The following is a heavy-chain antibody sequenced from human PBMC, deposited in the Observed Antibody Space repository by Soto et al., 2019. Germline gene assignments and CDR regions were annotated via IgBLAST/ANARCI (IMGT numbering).Heavy chain of an antibody. CDR2: VLRKADGGTT. CDR3: TYDYIWGSDRYRWAY. J-gene: IGHJ4*02. V-gene: IGHV3-15*01. CDR1: GFPFANAW. Sequence: GSLTLSCAASGFPFANAWMSWVRQVQGKGLEWVARVLRKADGGTTDYAAPVKDRFIISRDDSRNTLHLQMNNLKTEDTAVYCTTYDYIWGSDRYRWAYWGQGALVTVSS. D-gene: IGHD3-16*02.